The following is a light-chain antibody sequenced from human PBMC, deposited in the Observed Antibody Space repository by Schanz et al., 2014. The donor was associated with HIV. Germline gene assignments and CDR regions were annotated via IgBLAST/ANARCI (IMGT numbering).Light chain of an antibody. J-gene: IGKJ2*01. CDR1: QYVSSNF. CDR3: QQYGGSPKT. V-gene: IGKV3-20*01. Sequence: EIVLTQSPGTLSLSLGERATLACGASQYVSSNFLAWYLQKPGQAPRLVIYATSTRAAGIPDRFSGTGSGTDFTLTISRLEPEDVAVYYCQQYGGSPKTFGQGTKLEIK. CDR2: ATS.